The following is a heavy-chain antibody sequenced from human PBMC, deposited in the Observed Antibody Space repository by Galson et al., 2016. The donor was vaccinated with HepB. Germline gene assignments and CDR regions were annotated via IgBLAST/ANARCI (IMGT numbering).Heavy chain of an antibody. CDR1: GFTFNNYA. Sequence: SLRLSCAASGFTFNNYAMIWVREVPGKGLEWVSTITRSGDKTYYIDSVKGRFTISRDNFKNTVYLQMDSLRVEDTAIYYCAKSRVPASMDMNFDDWGQGTLVTVSS. J-gene: IGHJ4*02. V-gene: IGHV3-23*01. CDR3: AKSRVPASMDMNFDD. CDR2: ITRSGDKT. D-gene: IGHD2-2*01.